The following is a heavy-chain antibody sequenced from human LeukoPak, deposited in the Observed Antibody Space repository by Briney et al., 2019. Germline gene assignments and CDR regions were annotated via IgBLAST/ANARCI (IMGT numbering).Heavy chain of an antibody. Sequence: PGGSLRLSCAASGFTFSSYAMHWVRQAPGKGLEWVAVISYDGSNKYYADSVKGRFTISRDNSKNTLYLQMNSLRAEDTAVYYCAKLIGGRWLQSADYWGQGTLVTVSS. CDR3: AKLIGGRWLQSADY. CDR1: GFTFSSYA. CDR2: ISYDGSNK. D-gene: IGHD5-24*01. J-gene: IGHJ4*02. V-gene: IGHV3-30*18.